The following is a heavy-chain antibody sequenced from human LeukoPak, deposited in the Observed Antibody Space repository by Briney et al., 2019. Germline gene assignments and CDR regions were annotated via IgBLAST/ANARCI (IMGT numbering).Heavy chain of an antibody. CDR3: ARDQSPYCGGDCFGSRPSSAFDI. CDR1: GFTFSSYG. J-gene: IGHJ3*02. CDR2: IWYDGSNK. D-gene: IGHD2-21*02. V-gene: IGHV3-33*01. Sequence: GGSLRLSCAASGFTFSSYGMHWVRQAPGKGLEWVAVIWYDGSNKYYADSVKGRFTISRDNSKNTLYLQMNSLRAEDTAVYYCARDQSPYCGGDCFGSRPSSAFDIWGQGTMAAVSS.